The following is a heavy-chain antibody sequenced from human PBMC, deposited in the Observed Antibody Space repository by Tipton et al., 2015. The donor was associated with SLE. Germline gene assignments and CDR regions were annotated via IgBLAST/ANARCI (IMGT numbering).Heavy chain of an antibody. CDR1: GYTFTSYY. Sequence: QLVQSGAEVKKPGASVKVSYKASGYTFTSYYMHWVRQAPGQGLEWMGIINPSGGSTSYAQKFQGRVTMTRDTSTSTVYMELSSLRSEDTAVYYCARADYSNPFFDYWGQGTLVTVSS. CDR3: ARADYSNPFFDY. J-gene: IGHJ4*02. V-gene: IGHV1-46*01. CDR2: INPSGGST. D-gene: IGHD4-11*01.